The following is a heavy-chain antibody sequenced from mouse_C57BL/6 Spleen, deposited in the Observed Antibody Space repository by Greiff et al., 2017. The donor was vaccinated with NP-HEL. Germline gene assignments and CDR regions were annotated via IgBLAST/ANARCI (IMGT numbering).Heavy chain of an antibody. Sequence: EVQGVESGGGLVKPGGSLKLSCAASGFTFSDYGMHWVRQAPEKGLEWVAYISSGSSTIYYADPVKGRFTISRDNAKNTLFLQMTSLRYEDTAMYYCARRDYYGSRAFDYWGQGTTLTVSS. V-gene: IGHV5-17*01. D-gene: IGHD1-1*01. CDR2: ISSGSSTI. J-gene: IGHJ2*01. CDR3: ARRDYYGSRAFDY. CDR1: GFTFSDYG.